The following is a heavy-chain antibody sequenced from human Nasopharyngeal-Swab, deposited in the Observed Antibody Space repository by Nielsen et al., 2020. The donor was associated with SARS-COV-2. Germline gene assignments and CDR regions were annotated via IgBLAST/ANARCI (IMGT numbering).Heavy chain of an antibody. V-gene: IGHV3-30*03. D-gene: IGHD2-15*01. CDR1: RFTFSRWP. Sequence: GGSLRLSCVASRFTFSRWPMHWVRQAPGKGLEWVTVISSDGSDKQYVDSVKGRFTISRDNSKNTLYLQVKSLRADDTGVYYCASLRADTPDFAYLGQGTLVTLSS. CDR2: ISSDGSDK. CDR3: ASLRADTPDFAY. J-gene: IGHJ4*02.